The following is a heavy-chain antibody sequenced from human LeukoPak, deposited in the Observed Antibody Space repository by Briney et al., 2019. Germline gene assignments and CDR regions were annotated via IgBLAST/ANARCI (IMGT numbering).Heavy chain of an antibody. CDR3: ARAILMYDSSGYYSLFFDC. CDR2: LYYSGST. CDR1: GGSISSGGYY. J-gene: IGHJ4*02. Sequence: SQTLSLTCTVSGGSISSGGYYWVWIRQHQGKGLEWSGYLYYSGSTYYNPSLKSRVTISVDTSKNQFSMKLSSVTAADTAVYYCARAILMYDSSGYYSLFFDCWGQGTLVTVSS. D-gene: IGHD3-22*01. V-gene: IGHV4-31*03.